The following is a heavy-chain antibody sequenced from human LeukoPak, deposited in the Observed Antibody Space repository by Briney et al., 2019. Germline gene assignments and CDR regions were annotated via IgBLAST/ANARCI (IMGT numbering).Heavy chain of an antibody. D-gene: IGHD5-12*01. Sequence: ASVKVSCKASGYTFTGYYMHWVRQAPGQRLEWMGWINPNSGGTNYAQKFQGRVTMTRDTSISTAYMELSRLRSDDTAVYYCARDRGYDSGVDYWGQGTLVTVSS. CDR3: ARDRGYDSGVDY. V-gene: IGHV1-2*02. CDR1: GYTFTGYY. J-gene: IGHJ4*02. CDR2: INPNSGGT.